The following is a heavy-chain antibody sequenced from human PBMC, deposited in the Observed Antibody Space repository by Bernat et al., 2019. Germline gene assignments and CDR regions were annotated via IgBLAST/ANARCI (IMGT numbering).Heavy chain of an antibody. CDR3: ARRGLDWLPQYYFDY. CDR1: GFSFSSYE. CDR2: ISGSVTTI. V-gene: IGHV3-48*03. Sequence: EVQLVESGGGLVQPGGSLRLSCAASGFSFSSYEMNWVRQAPGKGLEWVSYISGSVTTIYFADSVKGRFTISRDNAKNSLYLQMNSLRAEDTAVYYCARRGLDWLPQYYFDYWGQGTLVTVSS. D-gene: IGHD3-9*01. J-gene: IGHJ4*02.